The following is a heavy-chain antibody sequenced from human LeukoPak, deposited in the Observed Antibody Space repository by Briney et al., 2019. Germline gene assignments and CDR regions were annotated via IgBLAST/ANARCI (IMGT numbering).Heavy chain of an antibody. CDR2: IRYDGSNK. V-gene: IGHV3-30*02. CDR1: GFTFSSYG. Sequence: GGSLRLSCAASGFTFSSYGMHWVRQAPGKGLEWVAFIRYDGSNKYYADSVKGRFTISRDNAKNSLYLQMSSLRAEDTAVYYCARESTYYYDSSGYPEDYFDYWGQGTLVTVSS. CDR3: ARESTYYYDSSGYPEDYFDY. J-gene: IGHJ4*02. D-gene: IGHD3-22*01.